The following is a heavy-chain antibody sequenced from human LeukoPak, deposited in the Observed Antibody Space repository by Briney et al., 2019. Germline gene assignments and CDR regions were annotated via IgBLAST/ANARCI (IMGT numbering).Heavy chain of an antibody. Sequence: GGSLRLSCAASGFTFSSYWMSWVRQAPGKGLEWVANIKQDGSEKYYVDSVKGRFTISRDNAKNSLYLQMNSLRAEDTAVYYCARVSRGDDNWNERPFDYWGQGTLVTVSS. CDR3: ARVSRGDDNWNERPFDY. V-gene: IGHV3-7*01. CDR2: IKQDGSEK. CDR1: GFTFSSYW. J-gene: IGHJ4*02. D-gene: IGHD1-20*01.